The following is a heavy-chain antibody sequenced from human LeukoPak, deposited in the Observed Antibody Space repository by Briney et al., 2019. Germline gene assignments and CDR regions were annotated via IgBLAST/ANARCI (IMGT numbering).Heavy chain of an antibody. Sequence: SETLSLTCTVSGGSISSSSYYWGWIRQPPGKGLEWIGSIYYSGSTNYNPSLKSRVTISVDTSKNQFSLKLSSVTAADTAVYYCASWAIEQWLVFDYWGQGTLVTVSS. D-gene: IGHD6-19*01. CDR1: GGSISSSSYY. J-gene: IGHJ4*02. CDR2: IYYSGST. V-gene: IGHV4-39*07. CDR3: ASWAIEQWLVFDY.